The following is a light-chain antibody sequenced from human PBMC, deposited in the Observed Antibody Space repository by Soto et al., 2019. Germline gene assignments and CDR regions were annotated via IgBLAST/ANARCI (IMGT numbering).Light chain of an antibody. J-gene: IGKJ4*01. CDR3: QQYDSWPLT. CDR1: QSVGTT. Sequence: EIVMTQSPVTLSVSPGERATLSCRASQSVGTTLAWYQHKPGQAPRLLIYGASSRATGVPARFSGSGSGTDFTLTISTLQSEDFALYYCQQYDSWPLTFGGGTQVEIK. CDR2: GAS. V-gene: IGKV3-15*01.